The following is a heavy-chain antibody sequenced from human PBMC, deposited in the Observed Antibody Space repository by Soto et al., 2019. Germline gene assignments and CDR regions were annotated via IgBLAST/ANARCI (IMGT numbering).Heavy chain of an antibody. V-gene: IGHV4-59*01. CDR1: GGSISSYY. D-gene: IGHD6-19*01. J-gene: IGHJ4*02. CDR3: ASTAQSSGWYSGGFDY. Sequence: QVQLQESGPGLVKPSETLSLTCTVSGGSISSYYWCWIRQPPRKGLEWIGYIYYSGSSNYNPSLKSRVTISVDTCKNLFSLTLSSVTAADTAVYYCASTAQSSGWYSGGFDYWGQGTLVTVSS. CDR2: IYYSGSS.